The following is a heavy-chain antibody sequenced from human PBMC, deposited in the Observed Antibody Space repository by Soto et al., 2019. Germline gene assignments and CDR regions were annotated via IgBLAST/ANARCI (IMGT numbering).Heavy chain of an antibody. J-gene: IGHJ6*02. CDR3: ARVWGITIFGVATPGGMDV. CDR1: GGTFSSYA. V-gene: IGHV1-69*13. D-gene: IGHD3-3*01. Sequence: ASVKVSCKASGGTFSSYAISWVRQAPGQGLEWMGGIIPIFGTANYAQKFQGRVTITADESTSTAYMELSSLRSEDTAVYYCARVWGITIFGVATPGGMDVWGQGTTVTVSS. CDR2: IIPIFGTA.